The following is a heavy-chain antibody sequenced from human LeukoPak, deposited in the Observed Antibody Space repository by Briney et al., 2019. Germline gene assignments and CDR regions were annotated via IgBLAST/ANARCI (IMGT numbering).Heavy chain of an antibody. D-gene: IGHD2-2*01. CDR2: INPSGGST. CDR1: GYTFTSYY. J-gene: IGHJ4*02. V-gene: IGHV1-46*01. CDR3: ARDGPDIVVVPAAPRRYFDY. Sequence: GASVKDSCKASGYTFTSYYMHWVRQAPGQGLEWMGIINPSGGSTSYAQKFQGRVTMTRDTSTSTVYMELSSLRSEDTAVYYCARDGPDIVVVPAAPRRYFDYWGQGTLVTVSS.